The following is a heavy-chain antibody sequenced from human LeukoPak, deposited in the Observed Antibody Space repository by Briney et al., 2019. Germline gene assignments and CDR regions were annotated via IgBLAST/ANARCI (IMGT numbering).Heavy chain of an antibody. V-gene: IGHV3-30*18. D-gene: IGHD2-21*01. J-gene: IGHJ6*02. Sequence: GGSLRLSCAASGFTFSTYGMHWVRQVPGKRLEWVAIISYDGGSAYYADSVKGRFTISRDNSKSTLHLQMNSLRAEDSAVFYCAKDQKRDSGYYAMDVWGQGTTVTVSS. CDR3: AKDQKRDSGYYAMDV. CDR2: ISYDGGSA. CDR1: GFTFSTYG.